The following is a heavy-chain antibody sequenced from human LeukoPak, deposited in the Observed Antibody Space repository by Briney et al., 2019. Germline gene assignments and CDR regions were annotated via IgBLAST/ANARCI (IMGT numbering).Heavy chain of an antibody. V-gene: IGHV5-51*01. CDR3: ARPSSSLEARIY. J-gene: IGHJ4*02. D-gene: IGHD6-6*01. CDR1: GYSFTSYW. CDR2: TYPGDSDT. Sequence: GESLKISCKDSGYSFTSYWIGWVRQMPGKGLEWMGITYPGDSDTRYSPSLQGQVTISADKSISTAYLQWSSLKASDTAMYYCARPSSSLEARIYWGQGTLVTVSS.